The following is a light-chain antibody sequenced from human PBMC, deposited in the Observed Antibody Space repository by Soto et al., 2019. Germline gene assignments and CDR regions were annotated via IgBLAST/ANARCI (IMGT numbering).Light chain of an antibody. Sequence: QSALAQPPSASGSPGQSVTIFCTGTSSDVGGYNYVSWYQQHPGKAPKLIIYDVTKRPSGVPDRFSGSKSGHTASLTVSGLRAEDEADYDCSSYAGSNRGLFGTGTKVTVL. J-gene: IGLJ1*01. CDR3: SSYAGSNRGL. V-gene: IGLV2-8*01. CDR1: SSDVGGYNY. CDR2: DVT.